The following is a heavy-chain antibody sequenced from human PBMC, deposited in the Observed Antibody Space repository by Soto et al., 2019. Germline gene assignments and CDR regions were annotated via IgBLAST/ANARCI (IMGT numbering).Heavy chain of an antibody. D-gene: IGHD6-19*01. CDR2: ISGSGGST. CDR3: AKVHGFWVAVAGRPPYGMDV. Sequence: LSCAASGFTFSSYAMSWVRQAPGKGLEWVSAISGSGGSTYYADSVKGRFTISRDNSKNTLYLQMNSLRAEDTAVYYCAKVHGFWVAVAGRPPYGMDVWGQGTTVTVSS. J-gene: IGHJ6*02. CDR1: GFTFSSYA. V-gene: IGHV3-23*01.